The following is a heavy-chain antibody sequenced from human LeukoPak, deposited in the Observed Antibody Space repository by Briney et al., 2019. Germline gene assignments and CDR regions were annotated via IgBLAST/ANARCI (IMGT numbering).Heavy chain of an antibody. CDR1: GFTVSNNY. J-gene: IGHJ5*02. V-gene: IGHV3-53*01. CDR2: IYSAGIT. D-gene: IGHD5-18*01. CDR3: AKDDFYSYGYA. Sequence: GGSLRLSCAASGFTVSNNYMSWVRQAPGKGLEWVSVIYSAGITNYADSVKGRFTISRDNSKNTLYLQMNSLRAEDTAVYYCAKDDFYSYGYAWGQGTLVTVSS.